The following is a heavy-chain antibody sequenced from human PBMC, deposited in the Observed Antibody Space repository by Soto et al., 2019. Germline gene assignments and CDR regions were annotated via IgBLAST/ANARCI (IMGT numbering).Heavy chain of an antibody. CDR2: IIPILGIA. CDR3: ARAPDGYHAPR. V-gene: IGHV1-69*02. CDR1: GGTFSSYT. D-gene: IGHD5-12*01. J-gene: IGHJ4*02. Sequence: GASVKVSCKASGGTFSSYTISWVRQAPGQGLEWMGRIIPILGIANYAQKFQGRVTITADKSTSTAYMELSSLRSEDTAVYYCARAPDGYHAPRWGQGTLVTVSS.